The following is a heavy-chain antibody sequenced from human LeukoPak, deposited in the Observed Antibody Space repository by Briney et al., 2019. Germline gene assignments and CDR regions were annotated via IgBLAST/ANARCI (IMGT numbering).Heavy chain of an antibody. V-gene: IGHV4-39*07. J-gene: IGHJ5*02. CDR1: GGSISSSSYY. CDR2: IYYSGST. D-gene: IGHD1-1*01. CDR3: ARMEEWFDP. Sequence: SETLSLTCTVSGGSISSSSYYWGWIRQPPGKGLEWIGSIYYSGSTYYNPSLKSRVTISVDTSKNQFSLKLSSVTAADTAVYYCARMEEWFDPWGQGTLVTVSS.